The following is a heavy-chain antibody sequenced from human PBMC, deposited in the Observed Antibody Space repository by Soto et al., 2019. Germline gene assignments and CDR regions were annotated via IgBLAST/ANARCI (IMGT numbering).Heavy chain of an antibody. Sequence: QVQLVESGGGVVQPGRSLRLSCAASGFTFSSYGMHWVRQAPGKGLEWVAVIWYDGSNKYYADSVKGRFTISRDNSKNTLYLQMNSLRAEDTAVYYCARDYYGSGSYYNVFRGVDYWGQGTLVTVSS. CDR1: GFTFSSYG. CDR3: ARDYYGSGSYYNVFRGVDY. J-gene: IGHJ4*02. CDR2: IWYDGSNK. D-gene: IGHD3-10*01. V-gene: IGHV3-33*01.